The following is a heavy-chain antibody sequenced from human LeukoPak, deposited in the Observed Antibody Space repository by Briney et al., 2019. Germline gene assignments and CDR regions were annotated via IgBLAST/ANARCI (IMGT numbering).Heavy chain of an antibody. Sequence: SETLSLTCSVSGGSIRSSSYFWAWIRQPPGKGLEWIGNIYYTGSTYSNVPLRSRVAISVDTSKNQFSLKLSSVTAADTAVYYCARRMKPPQDAFDIWGQGTMVTVSS. CDR3: ARRMKPPQDAFDI. V-gene: IGHV4-39*07. J-gene: IGHJ3*02. CDR1: GGSIRSSSYF. CDR2: IYYTGST.